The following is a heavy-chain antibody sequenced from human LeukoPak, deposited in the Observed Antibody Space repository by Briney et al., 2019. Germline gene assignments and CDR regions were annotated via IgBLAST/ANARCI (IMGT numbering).Heavy chain of an antibody. J-gene: IGHJ6*03. V-gene: IGHV3-30*03. CDR3: ARVGELGYYYYMDV. D-gene: IGHD3-10*01. Sequence: GGSLRLSCAASGFTFSNHGMNWVRQAPGKGLEWVAVISYDGSNKYYADSVKGRFTISRDNSKNTLYLQMNSLRAEDTAVYYCARVGELGYYYYMDVWGKGTTVTVSS. CDR1: GFTFSNHG. CDR2: ISYDGSNK.